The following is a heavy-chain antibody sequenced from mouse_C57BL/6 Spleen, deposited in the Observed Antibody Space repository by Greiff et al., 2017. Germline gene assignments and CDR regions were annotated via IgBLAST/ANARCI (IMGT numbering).Heavy chain of an antibody. D-gene: IGHD1-3*01. CDR1: GFSFNTYA. V-gene: IGHV10-1*01. CDR3: ERGVNNSYGVDY. Sequence: EVQVVESGGGLVQPKGSLKLSCAASGFSFNTYAMNWVRQAPGKGLEWVARIRSKSNNYATYYADSVKYRFTISRDDAESMLYLQMNNLKTEDTALYSCERGVNNSYGVDYWGQGTSVTVSS. J-gene: IGHJ4*01. CDR2: IRSKSNNYAT.